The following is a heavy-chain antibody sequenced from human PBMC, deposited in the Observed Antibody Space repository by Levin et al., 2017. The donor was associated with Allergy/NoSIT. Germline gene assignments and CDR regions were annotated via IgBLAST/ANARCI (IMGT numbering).Heavy chain of an antibody. Sequence: SVKVSCKASGGTFSSYTISWVRQAPGQGLEWMGRIIPILGIANYAQKFQGRVTITADKSTSTAYMELSSLRSEDTAVYYCARDGRPIYYDILTGHYYYYYMDVWGKGTTVTVSS. J-gene: IGHJ6*03. D-gene: IGHD3-9*01. V-gene: IGHV1-69*04. CDR3: ARDGRPIYYDILTGHYYYYYMDV. CDR2: IIPILGIA. CDR1: GGTFSSYT.